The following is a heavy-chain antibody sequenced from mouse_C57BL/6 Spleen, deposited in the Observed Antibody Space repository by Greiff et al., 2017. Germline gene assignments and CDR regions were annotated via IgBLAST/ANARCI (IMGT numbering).Heavy chain of an antibody. CDR2: IFPGSGST. CDR1: GYTFTDYY. D-gene: IGHD1-1*01. V-gene: IGHV1-75*01. CDR3: ARSYYGSSYIWFAY. J-gene: IGHJ3*01. Sequence: QVTLKESGPELVKPGASVKISCKASGYTFTDYYINWVKQRPGQGLEWIGWIFPGSGSTYYNEKFKGKATLTVDKSSSTAYMLLSSLTSEDSAVYFCARSYYGSSYIWFAYWGQGTLVTVSA.